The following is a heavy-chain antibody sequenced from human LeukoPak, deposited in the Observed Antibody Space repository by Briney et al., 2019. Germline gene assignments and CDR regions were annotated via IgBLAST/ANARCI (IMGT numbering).Heavy chain of an antibody. J-gene: IGHJ4*02. CDR3: VRPSV. CDR1: GFPHCQHD. Sequence: PGRSLTLSCTPSGFPHCQHDAGGPRQAPGKGLEWVAVISYDGSNKYYADSVKGRFTISRDNSKNTLYLQMNSLRPEDAAVYYCVRPSVWGRGPLVTVSS. V-gene: IGHV3-30*03. CDR2: ISYDGSNK.